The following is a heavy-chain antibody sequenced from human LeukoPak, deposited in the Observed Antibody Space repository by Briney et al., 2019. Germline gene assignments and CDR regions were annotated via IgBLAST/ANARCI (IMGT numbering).Heavy chain of an antibody. Sequence: GGSLRLSCAASGFTFSSYWMSWVRQAPGKGLEWVANIKKDGTEKYYVDSVKGRFTISRDNAKNSVYLQMNSLRAEDTAVYYCARDLGYFDYWGQGTLVTVSS. CDR3: ARDLGYFDY. V-gene: IGHV3-7*01. CDR1: GFTFSSYW. J-gene: IGHJ4*02. CDR2: IKKDGTEK.